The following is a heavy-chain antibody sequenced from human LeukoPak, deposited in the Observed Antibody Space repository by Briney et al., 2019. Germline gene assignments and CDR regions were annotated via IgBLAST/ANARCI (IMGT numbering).Heavy chain of an antibody. D-gene: IGHD3-22*01. CDR2: IIPIFGTA. CDR3: ARARPYYYDSSGLDY. J-gene: IGHJ4*02. V-gene: IGHV1-69*05. Sequence: GSSVKVSCKASGGTFSSYAISWVRQAPGQGLEWMGRIIPIFGTANYAQRFQGRVTITTDESTSTAYMELSSLRSEDTAVYYCARARPYYYDSSGLDYWGQGTLVTVSS. CDR1: GGTFSSYA.